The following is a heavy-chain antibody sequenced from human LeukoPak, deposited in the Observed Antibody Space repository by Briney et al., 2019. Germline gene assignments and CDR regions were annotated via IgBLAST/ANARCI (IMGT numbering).Heavy chain of an antibody. V-gene: IGHV4-59*01. CDR3: ARGGYCSSTSCYPPSVYYYMDV. Sequence: PSETLSLTCTVSGGFISSYYWSSIRQPPGQGLEWIGYIYYSGSTNYNPSLKSRVTISVDTSKNQFSLKLSSVTAADTAVYYCARGGYCSSTSCYPPSVYYYMDVWGKGTTVTVSS. CDR2: IYYSGST. J-gene: IGHJ6*03. D-gene: IGHD2-2*01. CDR1: GGFISSYY.